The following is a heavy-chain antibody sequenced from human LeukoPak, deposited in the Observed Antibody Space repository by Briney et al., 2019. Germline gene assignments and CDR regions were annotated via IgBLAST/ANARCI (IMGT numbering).Heavy chain of an antibody. CDR3: ARDREGATNYYYFMDV. D-gene: IGHD1-26*01. CDR2: MPYDGNNK. CDR1: GFTFSSHG. Sequence: PGGSLRLSCAASGFTFSSHGMHWVRQAPGKGLEWVAFMPYDGNNKYYADSVKGRFTISRDNSKNTLYLQMNSLRTEDTAVYYCARDREGATNYYYFMDVWGKGTTVTVSS. V-gene: IGHV3-30*02. J-gene: IGHJ6*03.